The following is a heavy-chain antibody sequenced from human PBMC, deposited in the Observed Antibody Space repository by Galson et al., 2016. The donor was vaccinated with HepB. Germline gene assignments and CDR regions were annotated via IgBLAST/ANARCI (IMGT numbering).Heavy chain of an antibody. CDR1: GSSISSYF. CDR2: IFDTGST. CDR3: ARGPLWFGDIDS. D-gene: IGHD3-10*01. Sequence: ETLSLTCTVSGSSISSYFWSWIRQPPGKGLEWIGYIFDTGSTKYNPSLESRVTISVDTSKKQFSLKLNSVTAVDTAVYYCARGPLWFGDIDSWGQGTLVTVSP. J-gene: IGHJ4*02. V-gene: IGHV4-59*01.